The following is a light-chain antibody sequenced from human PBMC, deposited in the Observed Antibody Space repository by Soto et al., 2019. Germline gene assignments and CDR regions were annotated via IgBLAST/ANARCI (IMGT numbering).Light chain of an antibody. CDR3: SSYTSSSTPYV. Sequence: SVLPQPASVSVSPGQSITISCPGTSSDVGGYNYVSWYQQHPGKAPKLMIYDVSNRPSGVSNRFSGSKSGNTASLTISGLQAEDEADYYCSSYTSSSTPYVFGTGTRSPS. CDR1: SSDVGGYNY. CDR2: DVS. V-gene: IGLV2-14*01. J-gene: IGLJ1*01.